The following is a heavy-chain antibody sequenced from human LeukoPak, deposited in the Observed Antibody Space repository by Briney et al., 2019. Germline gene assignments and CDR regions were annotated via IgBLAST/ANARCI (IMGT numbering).Heavy chain of an antibody. Sequence: GGSLRLSCAASGFTFSSYAMSWARQAPGKGLEWVSAISCIGGSTYYADSVKGRFTISRDNSKNTLYLQMNSLRAEDTAVYYCAKGWQWELLDYFDYWGQGTLVTVSS. CDR2: ISCIGGST. CDR1: GFTFSSYA. J-gene: IGHJ4*02. V-gene: IGHV3-23*01. D-gene: IGHD1-26*01. CDR3: AKGWQWELLDYFDY.